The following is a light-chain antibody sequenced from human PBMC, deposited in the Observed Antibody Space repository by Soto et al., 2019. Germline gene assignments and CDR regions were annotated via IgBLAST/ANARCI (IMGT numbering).Light chain of an antibody. Sequence: QSALTQPASVSGSPGQSITISCTGTSSDVGGYNYVSWYQHLPGEAPKLILFEVSKRPSGVSDRFSGSKSGTSASLAISGLQSEDEADYYCAAWDDYLNAWVFGGGTKLTVL. V-gene: IGLV2-14*01. CDR2: EVS. J-gene: IGLJ3*02. CDR3: AAWDDYLNAWV. CDR1: SSDVGGYNY.